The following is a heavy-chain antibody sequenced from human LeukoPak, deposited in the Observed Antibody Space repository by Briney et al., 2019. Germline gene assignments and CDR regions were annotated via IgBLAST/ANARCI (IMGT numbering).Heavy chain of an antibody. CDR2: IYYSGST. D-gene: IGHD3-22*01. CDR3: VRGSDSSGDY. J-gene: IGHJ4*02. Sequence: PSETLSLTCTVSGASINSSTYYWGWIRQPPGKGLEWIGYIYYSGSTNYNPSLKSRVTISVDTSKNQFSLKLSSVTAADTAVYYCVRGSDSSGDYWGQGTLVTVSS. CDR1: GASINSSTYY. V-gene: IGHV4-61*05.